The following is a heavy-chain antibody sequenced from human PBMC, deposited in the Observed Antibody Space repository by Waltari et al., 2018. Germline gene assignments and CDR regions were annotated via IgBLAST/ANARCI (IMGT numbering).Heavy chain of an antibody. J-gene: IGHJ4*02. CDR1: GFIFSGLA. D-gene: IGHD6-19*01. Sequence: EVLLLESGGGLVQPGGSLRRSCSAYGFIFSGLAMPWVRQAPGQGREWGSGTEANGAATYYADSVKGRFTISRDNSKNTLYLQMNSLRAGDTATYYCAKGIYSAGWYAGVDSWGQGTVVTVSS. CDR3: AKGIYSAGWYAGVDS. CDR2: TEANGAAT. V-gene: IGHV3-23*01.